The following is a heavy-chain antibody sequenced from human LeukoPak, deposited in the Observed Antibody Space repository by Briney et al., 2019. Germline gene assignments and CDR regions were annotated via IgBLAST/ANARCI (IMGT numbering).Heavy chain of an antibody. V-gene: IGHV4-31*03. Sequence: SETLSLTCTVSGGSISSGGYYWSWIRQHPGMGLEWIGCIYYSGSTYYNPSLKSRVIISVDTSKNQFSLKLSSVTAADTAVYYCARSPRPPKEGATTLYYGMDVWGQGTTVTVSS. CDR3: ARSPRPPKEGATTLYYGMDV. D-gene: IGHD1-26*01. CDR1: GGSISSGGYY. CDR2: IYYSGST. J-gene: IGHJ6*02.